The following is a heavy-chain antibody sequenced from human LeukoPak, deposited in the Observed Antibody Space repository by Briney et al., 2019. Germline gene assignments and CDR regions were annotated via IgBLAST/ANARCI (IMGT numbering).Heavy chain of an antibody. CDR2: INHSGST. J-gene: IGHJ4*02. V-gene: IGHV4-34*01. Sequence: PSETLSLTCAVYGGSFSGYYWSWIRQPPGKGLEWIGEINHSGSTNYNPSLKSRVTISVDTSKNQFSLKLSSVTAADTAVYYCARGMYYYDSSGYYYPLDALDYWGQGTLVTVSS. CDR1: GGSFSGYY. D-gene: IGHD3-22*01. CDR3: ARGMYYYDSSGYYYPLDALDY.